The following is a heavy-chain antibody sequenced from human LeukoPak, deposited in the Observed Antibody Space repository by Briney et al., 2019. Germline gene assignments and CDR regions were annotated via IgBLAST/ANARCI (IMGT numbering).Heavy chain of an antibody. CDR3: ARVSARDGYNLDY. J-gene: IGHJ4*02. V-gene: IGHV4-59*01. D-gene: IGHD5-24*01. CDR1: GGYISSYY. CDR2: IYYSGST. Sequence: KSSETLSLTCTVSGGYISSYYWSWIRRPPGKGLEWIGYIYYSGSTNYNPSLKSRVTISVDTSKNQFSLKLSSVTAADTAVYYCARVSARDGYNLDYWGQGTLVTVSS.